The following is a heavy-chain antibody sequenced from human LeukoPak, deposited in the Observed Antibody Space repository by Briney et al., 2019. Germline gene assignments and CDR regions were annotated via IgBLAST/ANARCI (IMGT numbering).Heavy chain of an antibody. CDR1: GYTFTSYG. J-gene: IGHJ4*02. CDR2: ISANSGGT. Sequence: GASVKVSCKASGYTFTSYGISWVRQAPGQGLEWMGWISANSGGTNYAQKFQGRVTMTRDTSISTAYMELSRLRSDDTAVYYCARVAYPSEYYYDSSGYYQMGYWGQGTLVTVSS. V-gene: IGHV1-2*02. CDR3: ARVAYPSEYYYDSSGYYQMGY. D-gene: IGHD3-22*01.